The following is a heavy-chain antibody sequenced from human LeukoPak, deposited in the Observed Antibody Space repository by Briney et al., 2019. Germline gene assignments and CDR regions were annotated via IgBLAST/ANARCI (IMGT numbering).Heavy chain of an antibody. CDR3: AREIYGRFDY. J-gene: IGHJ4*02. V-gene: IGHV1-18*01. Sequence: GASVKVSCKASDYTFINYGTSGVRQAPGQGLEWMGWISAYNGNTNSAQKMQGRVTMTTDTSTPTAYMELRSLRSDDTAVYYCAREIYGRFDYWGQGTLVTVSS. D-gene: IGHD4-17*01. CDR2: ISAYNGNT. CDR1: DYTFINYG.